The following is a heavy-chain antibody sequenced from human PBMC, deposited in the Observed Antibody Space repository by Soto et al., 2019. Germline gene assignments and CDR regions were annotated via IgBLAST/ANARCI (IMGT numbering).Heavy chain of an antibody. J-gene: IGHJ4*02. CDR1: GFTFSNAW. CDR3: TTDRLLWFGELLYYFDY. Sequence: PGGSLRLSCAASGFTFSNAWMSWVRQAPGKGLEWVGRIKSKTDGGTTDYAAPVKGRFTISRDDSKNTLYLQMNSLKTEDTAVYYCTTDRLLWFGELLYYFDYWGQGTLVTVSS. V-gene: IGHV3-15*01. CDR2: IKSKTDGGTT. D-gene: IGHD3-10*01.